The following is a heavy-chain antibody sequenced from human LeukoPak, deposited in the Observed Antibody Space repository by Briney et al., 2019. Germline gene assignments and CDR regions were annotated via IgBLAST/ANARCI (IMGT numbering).Heavy chain of an antibody. CDR2: ITGSGGTT. V-gene: IGHV3-23*01. D-gene: IGHD3-9*01. CDR1: GFTFSSYE. CDR3: ARVSLRYQYKGWFDP. J-gene: IGHJ5*02. Sequence: GGSLRLSCAASGFTFSSYEMNWVRQAPGKGLEWVSTITGSGGTTYYADSVKGRFTISSDNSENTLHLEMNSLRAEDTAVYYCARVSLRYQYKGWFDPWGQGTLVTVSS.